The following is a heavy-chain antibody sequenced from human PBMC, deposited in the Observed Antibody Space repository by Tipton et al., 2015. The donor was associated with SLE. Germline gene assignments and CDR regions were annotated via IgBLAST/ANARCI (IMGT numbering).Heavy chain of an antibody. CDR3: AREESGYDHLRAFNI. J-gene: IGHJ3*02. CDR1: GGSISGFY. Sequence: TLSLTCTVSGGSISGFYWSWIRQPDGKGLEWIGRIYSSGSPNYNPSLKSRVTMSVDTSKNQFSLKLSSVTAADTAVYYCAREESGYDHLRAFNIWGQGTMVTVSS. D-gene: IGHD5-12*01. CDR2: IYSSGSP. V-gene: IGHV4-4*07.